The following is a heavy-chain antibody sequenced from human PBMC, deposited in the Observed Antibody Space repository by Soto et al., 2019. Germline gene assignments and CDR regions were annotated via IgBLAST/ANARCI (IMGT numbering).Heavy chain of an antibody. CDR1: GFTFSSYW. V-gene: IGHV3-74*01. CDR3: EMGVFFTGDTSPHDRAFVAY. Sequence: GVLRLSCAGSGFTFSSYWMHWVRQGPGKGLVWVSRINSDGSSTTYADSVKGRFTISRDNAKNTLYLQMNSLRAEDTAVYYCEMGVFFTGDTSPHDRAFVAYWGRGTLVPVSP. CDR2: INSDGSST. J-gene: IGHJ4*02. D-gene: IGHD7-27*01.